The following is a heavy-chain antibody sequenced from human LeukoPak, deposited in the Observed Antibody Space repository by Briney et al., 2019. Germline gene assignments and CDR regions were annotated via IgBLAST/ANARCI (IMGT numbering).Heavy chain of an antibody. D-gene: IGHD3-10*01. CDR1: GGSFSGYY. V-gene: IGHV4-34*01. J-gene: IGHJ6*03. CDR3: ARNWWFGDLYYYYYMDV. CDR2: INHSGST. Sequence: PSETLSLTCAVYGGSFSGYYWSWNRQPPGKGLEWIGEINHSGSTNYNPSLKSRVTISVDTSKNQFSLKLSSVTAADTAVYYCARNWWFGDLYYYYYMDVWGKGTTVTISS.